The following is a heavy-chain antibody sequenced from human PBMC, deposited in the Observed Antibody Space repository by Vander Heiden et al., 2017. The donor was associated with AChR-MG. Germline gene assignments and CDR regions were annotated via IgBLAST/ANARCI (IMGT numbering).Heavy chain of an antibody. Sequence: QVQLVQSGAEVKKPGSSVKVSCKASGGTFSSYAISWVRQAPGQGLEWMGGIIPIFGTANYAQKFQGRVTITADESTSTAYMELSSLRSEDTAVYYCATTYYYDSSGYQYNWFDPWGQGTLVTVSS. J-gene: IGHJ5*02. CDR1: GGTFSSYA. D-gene: IGHD3-22*01. V-gene: IGHV1-69*01. CDR2: IIPIFGTA. CDR3: ATTYYYDSSGYQYNWFDP.